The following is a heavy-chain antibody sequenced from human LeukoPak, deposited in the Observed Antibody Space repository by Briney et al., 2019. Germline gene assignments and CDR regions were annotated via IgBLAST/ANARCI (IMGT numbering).Heavy chain of an antibody. J-gene: IGHJ5*02. CDR2: IRAYNGNT. CDR3: ARDECSGGSCYSVRWFDP. D-gene: IGHD2-15*01. CDR1: GYTFTSFG. V-gene: IGHV1-18*04. Sequence: ASGTVSCKASGYTFTSFGISWVRQAPGQGLEWMGWIRAYNGNTTYARKLQGRVTLTTDTSTSTAYMELRSLRSDDTAVYYCARDECSGGSCYSVRWFDPWGQGTLVTVSS.